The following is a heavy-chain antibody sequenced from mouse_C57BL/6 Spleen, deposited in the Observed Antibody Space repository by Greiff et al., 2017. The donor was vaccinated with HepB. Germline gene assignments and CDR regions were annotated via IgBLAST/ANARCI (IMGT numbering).Heavy chain of an antibody. Sequence: VQLQQSGPELVKPGASVKIPCKASGYTFTDYNMDWVKQSHGKSLEWIGDINPNNGGTIYNQKFKGKATLTVDKSSSTAYMELRSLTSEDTAVYYCARAKGFYCGSGWYFDVWGKGTTVTVSS. CDR1: GYTFTDYN. CDR2: INPNNGGT. CDR3: ARAKGFYCGSGWYFDV. V-gene: IGHV1-18*01. D-gene: IGHD1-1*01. J-gene: IGHJ1*03.